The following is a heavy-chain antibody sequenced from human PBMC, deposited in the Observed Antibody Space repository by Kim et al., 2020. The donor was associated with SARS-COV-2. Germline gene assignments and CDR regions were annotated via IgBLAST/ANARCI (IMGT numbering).Heavy chain of an antibody. J-gene: IGHJ4*02. D-gene: IGHD2-21*02. V-gene: IGHV4-34*01. CDR2: INHNGQS. CDR1: NGPFSGYN. Sequence: SETLSLTCAVYNGPFSGYNWTWIRQSPGKGLEWIGEINHNGQSTFNPSLKSRLAMSMDTSKNHISLKLSTVTAADAAVYYCARGGLCSGGACYSVFPFWGQGTLVTVSS. CDR3: ARGGLCSGGACYSVFPF.